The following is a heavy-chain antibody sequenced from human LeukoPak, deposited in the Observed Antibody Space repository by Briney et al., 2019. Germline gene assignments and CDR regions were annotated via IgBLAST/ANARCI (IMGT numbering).Heavy chain of an antibody. Sequence: LSGGSLRLSCAASGFTFSSCGMSWVRQAPGKGLEWVSAISNSGGSTPYADSVKGRFTISRDNSKNTLYLQMNSLRAEDTAVYYCAKAPFGVVIKDYWGQGTLVTVSS. CDR3: AKAPFGVVIKDY. V-gene: IGHV3-23*01. CDR1: GFTFSSCG. D-gene: IGHD3-3*01. J-gene: IGHJ4*02. CDR2: ISNSGGST.